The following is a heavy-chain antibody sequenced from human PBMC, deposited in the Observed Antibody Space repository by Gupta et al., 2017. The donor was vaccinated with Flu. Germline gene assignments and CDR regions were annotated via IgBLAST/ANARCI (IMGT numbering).Heavy chain of an antibody. V-gene: IGHV3-33*01. D-gene: IGHD2-8*01. CDR3: ARGGDWTNGVCPIWYYYYFMDV. CDR2: IWYDGSNK. Sequence: QVQLVESGGGVVQPGRSLRLSCAASGFTFSSYGMHWVRQAPGKGLEWVAVIWYDGSNKYSADAVKGRFTISRDNSNNTLDLPMNSLSVEVTAVYYCARGGDWTNGVCPIWYYYYFMDVWGQGTTVTVSS. CDR1: GFTFSSYG. J-gene: IGHJ6*02.